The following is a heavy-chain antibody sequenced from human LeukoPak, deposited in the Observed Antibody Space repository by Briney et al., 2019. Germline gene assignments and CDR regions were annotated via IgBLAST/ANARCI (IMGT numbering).Heavy chain of an antibody. CDR2: ISGSGGVT. D-gene: IGHD1-26*01. CDR1: GFSSSTSA. Sequence: GGSPRLSCVPSGFSSSTSAPSRVRPAPRNGVEWVSAISGSGGVTYYAASVKGRFTISRDNSKNTLYLQMNSLRAEDTAVYYCAKKVGGAFDIWGQGTMVTVSS. V-gene: IGHV3-23*01. J-gene: IGHJ3*02. CDR3: AKKVGGAFDI.